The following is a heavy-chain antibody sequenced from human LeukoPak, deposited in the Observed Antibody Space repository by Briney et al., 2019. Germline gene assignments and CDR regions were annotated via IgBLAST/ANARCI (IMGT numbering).Heavy chain of an antibody. V-gene: IGHV1-2*06. CDR1: GYTFTVYY. D-gene: IGHD1-26*01. CDR2: INPNSGGT. CDR3: ASGGSYSFSGVDYFDY. Sequence: WASVKVSCKASGYTFTVYYMHWVRQAPGQGLEWMGRINPNSGGTNYAQKFQGRVTMTRDTSISTAYMELSRLRSDDTAVYYCASGGSYSFSGVDYFDYWGQGTLVTVSS. J-gene: IGHJ4*02.